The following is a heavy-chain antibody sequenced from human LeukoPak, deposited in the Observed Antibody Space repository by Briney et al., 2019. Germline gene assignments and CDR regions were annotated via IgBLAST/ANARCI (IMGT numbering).Heavy chain of an antibody. Sequence: PSGTLSLTCGVSGGSISTTNWWTWVRQPPGEGLEWIGEVHLSGRTHYNPSLESRVTMSVDMSENHISLRLTSVTAADTAVYYCAREGGPYRPLDYSGQGTLVTVSS. V-gene: IGHV4-4*02. CDR3: AREGGPYRPLDY. CDR2: VHLSGRT. CDR1: GGSISTTNW. J-gene: IGHJ4*02.